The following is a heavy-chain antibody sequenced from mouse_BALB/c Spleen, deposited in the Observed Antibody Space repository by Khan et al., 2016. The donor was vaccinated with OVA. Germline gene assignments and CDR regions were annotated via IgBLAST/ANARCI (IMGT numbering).Heavy chain of an antibody. CDR2: INTYTGEP. D-gene: IGHD2-10*01. CDR3: ARPPYFSYVLDN. V-gene: IGHV9-1*02. Sequence: QIQLVQSGPELKKPGETVKISCKASGYTFTKYGMNWVKQAPGKGLKWMGWINTYTGEPTYADDFNGRFAFSLETSASTAYLQINNLKNEDMATYFCARPPYFSYVLDNWGQGTSVTVSS. CDR1: GYTFTKYG. J-gene: IGHJ4*01.